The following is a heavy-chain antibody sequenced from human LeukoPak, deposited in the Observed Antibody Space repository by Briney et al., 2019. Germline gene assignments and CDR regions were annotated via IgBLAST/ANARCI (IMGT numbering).Heavy chain of an antibody. D-gene: IGHD6-6*01. J-gene: IGHJ4*02. CDR2: ISAYNGNT. Sequence: ASVKVSCKASGYTFTSYGISWVRQAPGQGLEWMGWISAYNGNTNYAQKLQGRVTMTTDTSTSTAYMELRSLRPDDTAVYYCARFGLFYSSSSDGIDFDYWGQGTLVTVSS. CDR3: ARFGLFYSSSSDGIDFDY. V-gene: IGHV1-18*01. CDR1: GYTFTSYG.